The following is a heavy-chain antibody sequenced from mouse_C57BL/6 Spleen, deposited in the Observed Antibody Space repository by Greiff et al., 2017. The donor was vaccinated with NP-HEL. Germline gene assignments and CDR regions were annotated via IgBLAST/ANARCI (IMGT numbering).Heavy chain of an antibody. V-gene: IGHV1-55*01. CDR2: IYPGSGST. CDR1: GYTFTSYW. Sequence: VQLQQPGAELVKPGASVKMSCKASGYTFTSYWITWVKQRPGQGLEWIGDIYPGSGSTNYNEKFKSKATLTVDTSSSTAYMQLSSLTSEDSAVYYCARVTRYYGSSYDDYWGQGTTLTVSS. D-gene: IGHD1-1*01. J-gene: IGHJ2*01. CDR3: ARVTRYYGSSYDDY.